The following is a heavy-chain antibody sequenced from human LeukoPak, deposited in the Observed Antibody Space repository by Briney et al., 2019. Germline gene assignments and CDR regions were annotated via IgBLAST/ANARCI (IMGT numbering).Heavy chain of an antibody. Sequence: SETLSLTCALYGGSLSGYYWSWIRQPPGKGLEWIGEINHSGITNYNPSLKSRVTISVDTSKNQFSLKLSSVTAADTAVYYCARRLGSSSTGFDYWGQGTLVTVSS. V-gene: IGHV4-34*01. CDR3: ARRLGSSSTGFDY. CDR1: GGSLSGYY. CDR2: INHSGIT. D-gene: IGHD2-2*01. J-gene: IGHJ4*02.